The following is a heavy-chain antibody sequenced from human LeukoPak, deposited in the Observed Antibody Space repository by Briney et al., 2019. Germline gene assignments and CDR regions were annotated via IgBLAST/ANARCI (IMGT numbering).Heavy chain of an antibody. CDR2: ISAYNGNT. D-gene: IGHD3-22*01. Sequence: ASVKVSCKASGYTFTSYGISWVRQAPGQGLEWMGWISAYNGNTNYAQKLQGRVTMTTDTSTSTAYMELRSLRSDDTAVYYCARDRLYDSSGYHDYWGQGTQVTVSS. J-gene: IGHJ4*02. CDR1: GYTFTSYG. CDR3: ARDRLYDSSGYHDY. V-gene: IGHV1-18*01.